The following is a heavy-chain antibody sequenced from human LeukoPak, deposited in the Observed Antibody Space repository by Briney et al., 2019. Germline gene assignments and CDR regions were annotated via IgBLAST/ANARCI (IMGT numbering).Heavy chain of an antibody. CDR1: GGSISSSSYY. D-gene: IGHD1-1*01. Sequence: SETLSLTRTVSGGSISSSSYYWGWLRQPPGTGLEWIGRIYYSGSTYYNPSLKSRVTISVDTSKNQFSLKLSSVTAADTAVYYCASGLRTTGTTTFDYWGQGPLVTVSS. CDR3: ASGLRTTGTTTFDY. CDR2: IYYSGST. J-gene: IGHJ4*02. V-gene: IGHV4-39*01.